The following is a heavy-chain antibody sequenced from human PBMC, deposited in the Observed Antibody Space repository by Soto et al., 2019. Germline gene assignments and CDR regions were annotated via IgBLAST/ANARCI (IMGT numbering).Heavy chain of an antibody. V-gene: IGHV3-49*04. CDR2: IRSKAYGGTT. D-gene: IGHD6-6*01. Sequence: GSLRICGTASVFTFGDYAMSWVRQAPGKGLEWVGFIRSKAYGGTTEYAAAVKGRFTISRDDSKSIAYLQMNSLKTEDTAVYYCTRDESSSRWGYYYYYYGMDVWGQGTTVTSP. CDR3: TRDESSSRWGYYYYYYGMDV. J-gene: IGHJ6*02. CDR1: VFTFGDYA.